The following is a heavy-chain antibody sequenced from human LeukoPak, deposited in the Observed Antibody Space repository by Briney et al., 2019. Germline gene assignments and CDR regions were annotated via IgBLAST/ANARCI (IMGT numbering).Heavy chain of an antibody. D-gene: IGHD2-15*01. CDR1: GYTFTGYY. CDR2: INPNSGGT. CDR3: ARVIGVWVVATADYFDY. Sequence: GASVKVSCKASGYTFTGYYMHWVRQAPGQGLEWMGWINPNSGGTNYAQKFQGRVTMTRDTSISTAYMELSRLRSDDTAVYYCARVIGVWVVATADYFDYWGQGTLVTVSS. V-gene: IGHV1-2*02. J-gene: IGHJ4*02.